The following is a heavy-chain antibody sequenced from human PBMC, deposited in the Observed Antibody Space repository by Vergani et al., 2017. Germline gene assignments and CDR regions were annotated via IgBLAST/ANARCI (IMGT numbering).Heavy chain of an antibody. V-gene: IGHV3-9*01. J-gene: IGHJ6*03. CDR2: ISWNSKSE. CDR3: ASTGSLWDYYYMDV. Sequence: EVHLVESGGDLVEPGRSLRLSCAASGFIFDDYAMHWVRQVPGKGLEWVSGISWNSKSEAYADSVKGRFAISRDNAKNSLYLQMNSLRAEDTAVYYCASTGSLWDYYYMDVWGKGTTVTVSS. D-gene: IGHD3-10*01. CDR1: GFIFDDYA.